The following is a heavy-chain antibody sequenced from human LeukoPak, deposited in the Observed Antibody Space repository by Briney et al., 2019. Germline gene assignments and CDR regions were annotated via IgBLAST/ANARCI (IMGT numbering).Heavy chain of an antibody. J-gene: IGHJ2*01. CDR2: INHSGST. CDR1: GGSISSGGYY. V-gene: IGHV4-31*03. CDR3: ARAARQGFTMVVVPFFYFDL. D-gene: IGHD3-22*01. Sequence: SETLSLTCTVSGGSISSGGYYWSWIRQHPGKGLEWVGYINHSGSTYYNPSLGSRVTMSVDTSKNQFSLKLSSVTAADSAVYYCARAARQGFTMVVVPFFYFDLWGRGTLVTVSS.